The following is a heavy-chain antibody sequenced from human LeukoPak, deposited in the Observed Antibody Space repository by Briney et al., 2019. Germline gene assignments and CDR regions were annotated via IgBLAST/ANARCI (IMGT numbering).Heavy chain of an antibody. CDR3: AHVLRYFDPFAY. D-gene: IGHD3-9*01. CDR2: IGIDGNNE. Sequence: GGSLRLSCAASGFTFSSHAFHWVRQAPGKGLEWVAFIGIDGNNEYYADSVKGRFTISRDNSKNALYLQMNSLKAADTAVYYCAHVLRYFDPFAYWGQGTLVTVSS. V-gene: IGHV3-30*02. J-gene: IGHJ4*02. CDR1: GFTFSSHA.